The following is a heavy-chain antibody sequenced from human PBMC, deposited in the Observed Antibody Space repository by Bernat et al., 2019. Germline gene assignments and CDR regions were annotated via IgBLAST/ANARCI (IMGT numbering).Heavy chain of an antibody. Sequence: EVQLVESGGGLIQPGGSRRLSCAASGFTCSSYWMYWVRQAPGKGLVWVSRINSDGSDTSYADSVKGRFTISRDNAKNTLYLQMNSLRAEDTAIYYCARELGIRFDYWGQGTLVTVSS. V-gene: IGHV3-74*01. CDR2: INSDGSDT. CDR3: ARELGIRFDY. CDR1: GFTCSSYW. J-gene: IGHJ4*02. D-gene: IGHD6-13*01.